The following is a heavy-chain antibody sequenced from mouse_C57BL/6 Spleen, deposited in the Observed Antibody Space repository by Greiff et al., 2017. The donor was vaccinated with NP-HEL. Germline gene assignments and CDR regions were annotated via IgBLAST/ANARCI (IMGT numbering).Heavy chain of an antibody. Sequence: VQLQQSGAELVRPGTSVKMSCKASGYTFTNYWIGWAKQRPGHGLEWIGDIYPGGGYTNYNEKVKGKATLTADKTSSTSYMQFSSLESEDSAIYYCAGRTVSYWYFDVWGKGTTVTVSS. V-gene: IGHV1-63*01. CDR2: IYPGGGYT. J-gene: IGHJ1*03. CDR3: AGRTVSYWYFDV. CDR1: GYTFTNYW. D-gene: IGHD1-1*01.